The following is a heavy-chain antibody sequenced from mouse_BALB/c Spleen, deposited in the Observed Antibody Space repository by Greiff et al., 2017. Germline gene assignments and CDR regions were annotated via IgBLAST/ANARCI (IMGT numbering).Heavy chain of an antibody. CDR3: ARSRYEAMDY. Sequence: EVQLHQSGPDLVKPSQSLSLTCTVTGYSITSGYSWPWIRQFPGNKLEWMGYIHYSGSTNYNPSLKSRISITRDTSKNQFFLQLNSVTTEDTATYYCARSRYEAMDYWGQGTSVTVSS. CDR2: IHYSGST. J-gene: IGHJ4*01. CDR1: GYSITSGYS. D-gene: IGHD2-14*01. V-gene: IGHV3-1*02.